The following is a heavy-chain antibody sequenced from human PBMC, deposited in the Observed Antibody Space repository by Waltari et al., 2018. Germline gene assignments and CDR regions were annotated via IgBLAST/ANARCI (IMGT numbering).Heavy chain of an antibody. V-gene: IGHV3-7*01. J-gene: IGHJ3*02. Sequence: EVQVVESGGGLVQPGGSLRASCAASGFRFSIYWTSGVRQAPGKGLEWVANIKEDGSEKYHVDSVKGRFTISRDNAKNSLYLQMNSLRAEDTAMYYCARNPCTSCYTDAFDMWGQGTLVTVSS. CDR1: GFRFSIYW. D-gene: IGHD2-2*02. CDR3: ARNPCTSCYTDAFDM. CDR2: IKEDGSEK.